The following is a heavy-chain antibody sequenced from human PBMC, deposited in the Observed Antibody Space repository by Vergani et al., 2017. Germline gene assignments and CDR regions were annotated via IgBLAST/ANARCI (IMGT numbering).Heavy chain of an antibody. D-gene: IGHD3-3*01. J-gene: IGHJ5*02. CDR2: INSAGSST. V-gene: IGHV3-74*01. Sequence: EVQLVESGGGLVQPGGSLRLSCAASGFTFSSYWMHWVRQAPGKGLVWVSRINSAGSSTSYADSVKGRFTISRDNAKNTLYLQMNSLRAEDTAVYYCAREATLTYDFWSGYRVDWVDPWGQGTLVTVSS. CDR3: AREATLTYDFWSGYRVDWVDP. CDR1: GFTFSSYW.